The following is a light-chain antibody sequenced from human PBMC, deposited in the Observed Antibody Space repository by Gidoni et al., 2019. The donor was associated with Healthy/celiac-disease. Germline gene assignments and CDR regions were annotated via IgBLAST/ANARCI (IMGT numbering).Light chain of an antibody. CDR2: RNN. V-gene: IGLV1-47*01. J-gene: IGLJ2*01. CDR1: SSHIGSNY. Sequence: QSVLTQPLSASGTPVQRVTISCSGSSSHIGSNYVYWYQQLPGTAPKLLIYRNNQRPSGVPDRFSGSKSGTSASLAISGLRSEDEADYYCAAWDDSLSGYVVFGGGTKLTVL. CDR3: AAWDDSLSGYVV.